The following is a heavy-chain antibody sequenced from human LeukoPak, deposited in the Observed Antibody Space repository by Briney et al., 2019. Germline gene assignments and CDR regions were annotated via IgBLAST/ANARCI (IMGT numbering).Heavy chain of an antibody. CDR1: VYTFTNYG. CDR3: ARGVSGGYFDY. CDR2: ISAYNGHT. Sequence: ASVKVSFTASVYTFTNYGITWVRQAPGLGLQWMGWISAYNGHTNYAQKFQGRATMTTETSTSTAYMELRSLRSDDTAIYFCARGVSGGYFDYWGQGTVVTVSS. V-gene: IGHV1-18*01. D-gene: IGHD3-16*01. J-gene: IGHJ4*02.